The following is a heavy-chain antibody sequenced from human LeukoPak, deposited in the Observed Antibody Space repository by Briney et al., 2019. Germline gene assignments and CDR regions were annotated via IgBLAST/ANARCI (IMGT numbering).Heavy chain of an antibody. J-gene: IGHJ4*02. D-gene: IGHD6-13*01. V-gene: IGHV4-34*01. Sequence: SETLSLTCAVYGGSFSGYYWSWIRQPSGKGLEWIGEINHSGSTNYNPSLKSRVTISVDTSKNQFSLKLSSVTAADTAVYYCARGLRIAAAGTLGYWGQGTLVTVSS. CDR2: INHSGST. CDR1: GGSFSGYY. CDR3: ARGLRIAAAGTLGY.